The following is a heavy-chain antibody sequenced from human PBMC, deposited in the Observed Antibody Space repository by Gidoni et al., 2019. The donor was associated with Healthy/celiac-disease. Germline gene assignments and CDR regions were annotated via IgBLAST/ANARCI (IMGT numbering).Heavy chain of an antibody. CDR2: INHSGST. Sequence: IGEINHSGSTNYNPSLKSRVTISVDTSKNQFSLKLSSVTAADTAVYYCARGGGYYDSSGYYVNWFDPWGQGTLVTVSS. V-gene: IGHV4-34*01. CDR3: ARGGGYYDSSGYYVNWFDP. J-gene: IGHJ5*02. D-gene: IGHD3-22*01.